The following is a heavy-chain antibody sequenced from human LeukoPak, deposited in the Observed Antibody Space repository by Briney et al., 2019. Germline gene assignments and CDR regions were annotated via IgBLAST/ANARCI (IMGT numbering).Heavy chain of an antibody. CDR3: ARDGGYPGYFDY. CDR1: GFTVSSNY. Sequence: GGSLRLSCAASGFTVSSNYMTWIRQAPGKGLEWISYISATGSYTNYADSVKGRFTISRDNAKNSLYLQLNSLRAEDTAVYYCARDGGYPGYFDYWAQGTLVTVSS. V-gene: IGHV3-11*05. D-gene: IGHD5-12*01. CDR2: ISATGSYT. J-gene: IGHJ4*02.